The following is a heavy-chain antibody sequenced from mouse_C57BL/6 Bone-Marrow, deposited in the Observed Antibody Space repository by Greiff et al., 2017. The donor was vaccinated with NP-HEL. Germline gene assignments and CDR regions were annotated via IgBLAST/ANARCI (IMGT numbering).Heavy chain of an antibody. CDR1: GYTFTSYW. Sequence: QVQLQQPGAELVKPGASVKMSCKASGYTFTSYWITWVKQRPGQGLEWIGDIYPSSGSTNYNEKFKSKATLTVDTSSSTAYMQLSSLTSEDSAVYYCALIYDGYYYFDYWGQGTTLTVSS. CDR2: IYPSSGST. V-gene: IGHV1-55*01. J-gene: IGHJ2*01. CDR3: ALIYDGYYYFDY. D-gene: IGHD2-3*01.